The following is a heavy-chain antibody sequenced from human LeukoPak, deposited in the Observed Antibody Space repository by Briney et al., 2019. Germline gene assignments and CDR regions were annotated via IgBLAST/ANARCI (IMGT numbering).Heavy chain of an antibody. Sequence: ASVKVSCKASGYTFISYGISWVRQAPGLGLEWIGWISAYNGNTNYAQKLQGRVTMTPDTSTSTAYMELRSLRSDDTAVYYCARDKYYDSSGYWVYWGQGTLVTVSS. CDR3: ARDKYYDSSGYWVY. CDR1: GYTFISYG. V-gene: IGHV1-18*01. CDR2: ISAYNGNT. J-gene: IGHJ4*02. D-gene: IGHD3-22*01.